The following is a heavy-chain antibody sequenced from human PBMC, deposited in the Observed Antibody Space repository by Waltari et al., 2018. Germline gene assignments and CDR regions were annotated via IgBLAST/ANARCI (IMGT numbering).Heavy chain of an antibody. Sequence: QVQLQESGPGLVKPSETLSLTCTVSGGSISSYYWSWIRQPPGKGLEWIGYISYSGGTNYNPSLKSRVTISVDTSKNQFSLKLSYVTAADTAVYYCARGYCSSTSCYPNWFDPWGQGTLVTVAS. V-gene: IGHV4-59*01. D-gene: IGHD2-2*01. CDR1: GGSISSYY. CDR3: ARGYCSSTSCYPNWFDP. J-gene: IGHJ5*02. CDR2: ISYSGGT.